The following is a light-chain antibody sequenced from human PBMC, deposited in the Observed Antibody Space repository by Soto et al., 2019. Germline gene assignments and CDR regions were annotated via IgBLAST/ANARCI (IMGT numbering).Light chain of an antibody. Sequence: DVLITQTPLSLSVSPGQPASMSCKASQSLLHITGETFLFWYLQKPGQSPQLLIYEVSTRVSGVPDRFSGSGSGTDFTLEISRVETDDVGIYYCMQSTQLPPTCGQGKRRAIK. CDR2: EVS. CDR3: MQSTQLPPT. J-gene: IGKJ5*01. V-gene: IGKV2D-29*02. CDR1: QSLLHITGETF.